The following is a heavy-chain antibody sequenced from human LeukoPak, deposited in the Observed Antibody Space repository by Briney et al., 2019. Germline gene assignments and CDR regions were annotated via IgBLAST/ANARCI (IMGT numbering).Heavy chain of an antibody. V-gene: IGHV1-18*01. J-gene: IGHJ5*02. CDR3: ARASMDDSWSGGGWFDP. CDR1: GYTFTSYG. D-gene: IGHD3-3*01. CDR2: ISAYNGNT. Sequence: ASVKVSCKASGYTFTSYGISWVRQAPGQGLEWMGWISAYNGNTNYAQKLQGRVTMTTDTSTSTAYMELRSLRSDDTAVYYCARASMDDSWSGGGWFDPWGQGTLVTVSS.